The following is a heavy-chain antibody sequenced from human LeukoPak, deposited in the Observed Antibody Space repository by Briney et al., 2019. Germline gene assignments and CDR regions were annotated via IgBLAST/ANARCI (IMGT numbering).Heavy chain of an antibody. J-gene: IGHJ4*02. D-gene: IGHD5-18*01. Sequence: SVNVSCKASGGTFSIYAISWVRQAPGQGLEWMGGIIPIFGTANYAQKFQGRVTITADESTSTAYMELSSLRSEDTAVYYCARDRTYYVDTAMVRYFDYWGQGTLVTVSS. V-gene: IGHV1-69*13. CDR2: IIPIFGTA. CDR3: ARDRTYYVDTAMVRYFDY. CDR1: GGTFSIYA.